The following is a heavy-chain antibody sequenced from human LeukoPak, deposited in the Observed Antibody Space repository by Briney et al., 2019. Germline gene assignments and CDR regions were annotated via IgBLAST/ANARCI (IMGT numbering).Heavy chain of an antibody. CDR2: IYYSGST. D-gene: IGHD3-16*01. Sequence: SETLSLTCTVSGGSISNYYWSWIRQPPGKGLEWIGYIYYSGSTNYNPSLKSRVTISVDTSKNQFSLKLSSVTAADTAVYYCASILSDYDYVWGSYPPDAFDIWGQGTMVTVSS. CDR1: GGSISNYY. J-gene: IGHJ3*02. CDR3: ASILSDYDYVWGSYPPDAFDI. V-gene: IGHV4-59*01.